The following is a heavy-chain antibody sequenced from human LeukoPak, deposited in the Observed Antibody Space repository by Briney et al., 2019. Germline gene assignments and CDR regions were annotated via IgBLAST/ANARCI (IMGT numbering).Heavy chain of an antibody. J-gene: IGHJ4*02. CDR1: GFTVSRNY. CDR3: AKDQRSIAVAGYFDY. CDR2: IYSGGST. D-gene: IGHD6-19*01. Sequence: GGSLRLSCAASGFTVSRNYMSWVRQAPGKGLEWVSEIYSGGSTYYADSVKGRFTISRDNSKNTLYLQMNSLRAEDTAVYYCAKDQRSIAVAGYFDYWGQGTLVTVSS. V-gene: IGHV3-53*01.